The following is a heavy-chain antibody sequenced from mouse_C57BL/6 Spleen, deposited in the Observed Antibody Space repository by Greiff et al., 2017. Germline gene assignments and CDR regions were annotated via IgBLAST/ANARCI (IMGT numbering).Heavy chain of an antibody. J-gene: IGHJ4*01. CDR1: GFTFSSYA. CDR3: ARDKNLLWDMDY. D-gene: IGHD2-1*01. V-gene: IGHV5-4*03. CDR2: ISDGGSYT. Sequence: EVKLMESGGGLVKPGGSLKLSCAASGFTFSSYAMSWVRQTPEKRLEWVATISDGGSYTYYPDNVKGRFTISRDNAKNNLYLQMSHLKSEDTAMYYCARDKNLLWDMDYWGQGTSVTVSS.